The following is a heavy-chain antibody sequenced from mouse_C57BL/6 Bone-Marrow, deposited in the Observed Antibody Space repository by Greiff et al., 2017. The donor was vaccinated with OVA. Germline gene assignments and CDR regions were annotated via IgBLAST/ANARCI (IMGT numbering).Heavy chain of an antibody. V-gene: IGHV5-16*01. CDR2: INYDGSST. D-gene: IGHD1-1*01. Sequence: EVKLVESEGGLVQPGSSMKLSCTASGFTFSDYYMAWVRQVPEKGLEWVANINYDGSSTYYLDSLKSRFIISRDNAKNILYLQMSSLKSEDTATYYCARGYYGSSYSYFDVWGTGTTVTVSS. J-gene: IGHJ1*03. CDR1: GFTFSDYY. CDR3: ARGYYGSSYSYFDV.